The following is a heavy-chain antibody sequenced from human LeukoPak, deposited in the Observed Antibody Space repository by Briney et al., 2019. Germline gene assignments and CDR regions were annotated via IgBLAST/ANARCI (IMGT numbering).Heavy chain of an antibody. Sequence: GGSLRLSCAASGFTFSRYSMNWVRQAPGKGLEWVSSISDTGYYIYYADSVKGRFTISRDNAKDSLSLQMNNLRADDTGIYYCANHFACGATTCPSFDHWGQGTLVTVSS. CDR3: ANHFACGATTCPSFDH. CDR2: ISDTGYYI. D-gene: IGHD2-21*01. J-gene: IGHJ4*02. CDR1: GFTFSRYS. V-gene: IGHV3-21*01.